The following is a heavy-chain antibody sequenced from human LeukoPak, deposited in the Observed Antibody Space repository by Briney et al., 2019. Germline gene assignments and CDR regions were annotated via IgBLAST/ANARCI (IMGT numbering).Heavy chain of an antibody. Sequence: PGGSLRLSCAASGFTFDDYAMHWVRQAPGKGLEWVSGTSWNSGSIGYADSVKGRFTISRDNAKNSLYLQMNSLRAEDTAVYYCARGGEATADFDYWGQGTLVTVSS. V-gene: IGHV3-9*01. CDR1: GFTFDDYA. J-gene: IGHJ4*02. CDR2: TSWNSGSI. CDR3: ARGGEATADFDY. D-gene: IGHD3-10*01.